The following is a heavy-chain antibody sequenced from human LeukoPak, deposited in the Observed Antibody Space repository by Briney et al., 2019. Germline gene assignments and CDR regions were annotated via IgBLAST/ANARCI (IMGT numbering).Heavy chain of an antibody. CDR2: IIPIFGTA. D-gene: IGHD5-24*01. V-gene: IGHV1-69*05. J-gene: IGHJ4*02. CDR1: GGTCSSYA. CDR3: ARDPRGSYHYFDY. Sequence: SVKVSCKASGGTCSSYAISWVRQAPGQGLEWMGGIIPIFGTANYAQKFQGRVTITTDESTSTAYMELSSLRSEDTAVYYCARDPRGSYHYFDYWGQGTLVTVSS.